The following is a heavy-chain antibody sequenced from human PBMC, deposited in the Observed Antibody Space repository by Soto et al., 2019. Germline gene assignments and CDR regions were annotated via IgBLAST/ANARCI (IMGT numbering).Heavy chain of an antibody. J-gene: IGHJ6*02. Sequence: SETLSLTCAVYGGSFSGYYWSWIRQPPGKGLEWIGEINHSGSTNYNPSLKSRVTISVDTSKNQFSLKLSSVTAADTAVYYCARIGDYYDSSGYYSPNYYYYYGMDVWGQGTTVTVSS. CDR1: GGSFSGYY. CDR3: ARIGDYYDSSGYYSPNYYYYYGMDV. D-gene: IGHD3-22*01. V-gene: IGHV4-34*01. CDR2: INHSGST.